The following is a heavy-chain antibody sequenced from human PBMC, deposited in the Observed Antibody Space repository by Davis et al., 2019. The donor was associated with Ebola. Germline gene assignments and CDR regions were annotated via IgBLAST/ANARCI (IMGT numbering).Heavy chain of an antibody. CDR3: ARAGGSTTLTAPSMDV. CDR1: GFTFSNYA. D-gene: IGHD2-21*02. J-gene: IGHJ6*02. CDR2: TDSGGHST. Sequence: GESLKISCAASGFTFSNYAMTWFRQAPGRGLEWVSTTDSGGHSTYYADSVKGRLTISRDNSRDTLFLQMASLGAEDTAVYYCARAGGSTTLTAPSMDVWGQGTTVTVSS. V-gene: IGHV3-23*01.